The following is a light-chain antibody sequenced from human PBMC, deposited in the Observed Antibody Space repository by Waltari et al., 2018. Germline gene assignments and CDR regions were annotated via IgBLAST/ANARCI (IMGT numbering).Light chain of an antibody. V-gene: IGKV1-9*01. CDR1: QGISSY. Sequence: DIQLTQSPSFLSASVGDRVTITCRASQGISSYLAWYQQKPGKAPELLIYSASTLQSGVPSRFSASGSGTEFTLTISSLQPDDFATYYCQQYNSYPWTFGQGTKVEIK. CDR2: SAS. J-gene: IGKJ1*01. CDR3: QQYNSYPWT.